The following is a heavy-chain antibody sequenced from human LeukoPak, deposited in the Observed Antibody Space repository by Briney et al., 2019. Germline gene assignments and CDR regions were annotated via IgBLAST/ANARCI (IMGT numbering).Heavy chain of an antibody. CDR1: GLTVSGNC. CDR3: ARDAPNDAEAFLDY. V-gene: IGHV3-66*01. CDR2: IFTDDTT. Sequence: GGSLRLSCAASGLTVSGNCMNWVRQAPGKGLEWVSAIFTDDTTYYGDSVKGRFTISRDNSKNTLYLQMNNLRAEDTAVYYCARDAPNDAEAFLDYWGQGTLVSVSS. D-gene: IGHD2-8*01. J-gene: IGHJ4*02.